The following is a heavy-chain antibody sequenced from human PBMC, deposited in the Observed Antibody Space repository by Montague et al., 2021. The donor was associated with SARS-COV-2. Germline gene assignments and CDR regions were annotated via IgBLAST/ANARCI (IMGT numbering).Heavy chain of an antibody. V-gene: IGHV4-30-4*01. D-gene: IGHD3-10*01. CDR2: IYSNGVT. CDR1: GVGITSGEYF. CDR3: ARWYYGSGSYPH. Sequence: SGTLSLTCQVSGVGITSGEYFWTWIRQPPGKGPEWIGNIYSNGVTYHSPSLNSRPTMSADTSTNQLSLTLTSVTAADTAVYYCARWYYGSGSYPHWGQGTLVTVSS. J-gene: IGHJ4*02.